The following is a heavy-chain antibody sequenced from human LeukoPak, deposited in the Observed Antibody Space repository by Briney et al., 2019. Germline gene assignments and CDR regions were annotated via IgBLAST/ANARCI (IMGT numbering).Heavy chain of an antibody. V-gene: IGHV4-4*02. Sequence: GSLRLSCAASGFTFSSYWMSWVRQAPGKGLEWIGYIYHSGSADYNPSLKSRVTISVDRSKNQFSLKLSSVTAADTAVYYCARAGGYDILTGYYSWGQGTLVTVSS. J-gene: IGHJ4*02. D-gene: IGHD3-9*01. CDR2: IYHSGSA. CDR3: ARAGGYDILTGYYS. CDR1: GFTFSSYW.